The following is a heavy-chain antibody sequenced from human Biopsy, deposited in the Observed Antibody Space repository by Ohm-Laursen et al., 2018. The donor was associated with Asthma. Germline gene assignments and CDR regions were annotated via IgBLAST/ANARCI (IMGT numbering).Heavy chain of an antibody. CDR3: ALSQDSGFDDHSPSWFDP. Sequence: TQTLTLTCSFSGFSLRTPGVGVGWIRQSPVKALEWLALIYWEDYNLFRPSLKRRLTITKDPSKNQVVLTMTKMDPVDSGTYYCALSQDSGFDDHSPSWFDPWGQGTLVTVSS. J-gene: IGHJ5*02. V-gene: IGHV2-5*02. CDR1: GFSLRTPGVG. CDR2: IYWEDYN. D-gene: IGHD3-9*01.